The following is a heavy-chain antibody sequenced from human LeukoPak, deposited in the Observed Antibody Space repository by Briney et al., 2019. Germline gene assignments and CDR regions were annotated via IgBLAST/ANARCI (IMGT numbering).Heavy chain of an antibody. CDR2: ISPNSDNI. CDR3: VRETGWLFDF. Sequence: PGGSLRLSCEDSGFTFSSYEMNWVRQAPGKGMEWVAYISPNSDNIHYADSVKGRFTISRDNAKNSLFLQVNSLRAEDTAVYYCVRETGWLFDFWGQGTLVIVSS. D-gene: IGHD5-12*01. J-gene: IGHJ4*02. V-gene: IGHV3-48*03. CDR1: GFTFSSYE.